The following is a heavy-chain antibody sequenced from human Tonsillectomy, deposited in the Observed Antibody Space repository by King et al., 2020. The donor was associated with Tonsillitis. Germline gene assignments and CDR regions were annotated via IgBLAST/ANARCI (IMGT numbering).Heavy chain of an antibody. J-gene: IGHJ6*02. CDR2: ISGSGGST. CDR3: AVTGVLKYYYYYCLDV. D-gene: IGHD3-9*01. Sequence: QLVQSGGGLVQPGGSLRLSCAASGFSFSSYAMSWVRQAPGKGLEWVSAISGSGGSTFSAESVKGRFTISRDNSKKTLFLQMNSLRVEDTAVYYCAVTGVLKYYYYYCLDVWGQGSTATVSS. CDR1: GFSFSSYA. V-gene: IGHV3-23*04.